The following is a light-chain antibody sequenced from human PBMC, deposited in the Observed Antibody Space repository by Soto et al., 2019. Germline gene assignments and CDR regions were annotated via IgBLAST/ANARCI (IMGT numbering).Light chain of an antibody. CDR1: QSISSY. J-gene: IGKJ3*01. CDR2: AAS. Sequence: DIQMTQSPSSLSASVGDRVTITCRASQSISSYLNWYQQKPGKAPKLLIYAASSLKSGVPSRFSGSGSGTDFTLTISSLQPEDFATYYCQQSYSTPLCTFGPGSKVDIK. CDR3: QQSYSTPLCT. V-gene: IGKV1-39*01.